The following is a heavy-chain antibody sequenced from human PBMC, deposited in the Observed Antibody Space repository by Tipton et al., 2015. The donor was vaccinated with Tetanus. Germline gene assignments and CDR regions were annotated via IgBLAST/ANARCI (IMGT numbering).Heavy chain of an antibody. CDR1: GFTFSNYG. CDR2: IYFQGST. J-gene: IGHJ5*02. CDR3: ARHLYGYWFDP. Sequence: GSLRLSCAASGFTFSNYGMHWVRQAPGKGLEWIASIYFQGSTYYSPSLKSRLTIDVDTSQNLFSLRLTSVTAADTAVYYCARHLYGYWFDPWGQGALVTVSS. V-gene: IGHV4-39*02. D-gene: IGHD5-24*01.